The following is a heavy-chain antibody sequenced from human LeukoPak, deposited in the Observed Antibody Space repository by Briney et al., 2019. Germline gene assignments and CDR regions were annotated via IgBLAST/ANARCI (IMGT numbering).Heavy chain of an antibody. J-gene: IGHJ4*02. CDR2: INHSGST. CDR1: GGSFSGYY. D-gene: IGHD5-24*01. CDR3: AGIWLLTVGY. Sequence: SETLSLTCAVYGGSFSGYYWSWIRQPPGMGLEWIGEINHSGSTNYNPSLKSRVTVSVDTSKNQFSLKLSSVTAADTAVYYCAGIWLLTVGYWGQGTLVTVSS. V-gene: IGHV4-34*01.